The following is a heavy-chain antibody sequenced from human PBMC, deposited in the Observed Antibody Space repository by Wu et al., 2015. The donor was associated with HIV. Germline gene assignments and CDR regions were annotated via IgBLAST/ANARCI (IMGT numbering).Heavy chain of an antibody. V-gene: IGHV1-69*13. Sequence: QVHLVQSGAEVNKPGSSVKVSCKASGGTFKSYSISWVRQAPGQGLEWMGRIIPTSRTTNYAQKLQGRVTISADESTTTAYMELSSLTSDDTAVYYCARGSRYCIGTSCTRNQYMDVWGKGTTVTVSS. CDR1: GGTFKSYS. CDR2: IIPTSRTT. D-gene: IGHD2-2*01. J-gene: IGHJ6*03. CDR3: ARGSRYCIGTSCTRNQYMDV.